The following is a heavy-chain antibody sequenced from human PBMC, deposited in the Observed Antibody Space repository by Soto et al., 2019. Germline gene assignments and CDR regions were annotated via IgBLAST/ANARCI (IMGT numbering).Heavy chain of an antibody. Sequence: ASVKVSCKASGYTFTRYGISWVRQAPGQGLDWLGWISVYNGDTKFAQKFQGRVTMTIDTSTTTTYMELRSLTSDDTSLYYCAKNGQPPYYYYGMDVWGQGTTVTVSS. CDR1: GYTFTRYG. V-gene: IGHV1-18*01. J-gene: IGHJ6*02. D-gene: IGHD2-8*01. CDR2: ISVYNGDT. CDR3: AKNGQPPYYYYGMDV.